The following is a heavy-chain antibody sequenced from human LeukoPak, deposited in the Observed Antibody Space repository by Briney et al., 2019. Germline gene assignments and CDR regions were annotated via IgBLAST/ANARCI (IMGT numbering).Heavy chain of an antibody. V-gene: IGHV3-23*01. D-gene: IGHD6-19*01. CDR3: AKNRLGSGWYYFDY. J-gene: IGHJ4*02. CDR2: ISGSGGST. CDR1: GFTFSSYA. Sequence: GGSLRLSCAASGFTFSSYAMSWVRQAPGKRLEWVSAISGSGGSTYYADSVKGRFTISRDNSKNTLYLQMNSLRAEDTAVYYCAKNRLGSGWYYFDYWGQGTLVTVSS.